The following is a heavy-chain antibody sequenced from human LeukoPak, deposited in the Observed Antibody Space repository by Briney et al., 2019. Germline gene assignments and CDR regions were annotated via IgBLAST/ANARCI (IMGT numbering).Heavy chain of an antibody. CDR1: GFTFSSYW. J-gene: IGHJ5*02. V-gene: IGHV3-74*01. CDR2: INTDGSST. CDR3: ARESGIAAALDL. D-gene: IGHD6-13*01. Sequence: GGSLRLSCAASGFTFSSYWMHWVRQAPGKGLVWVSRINTDGSSTSYADSVKGRFTISRDNAKNTLYLQMNSLRAEDTAVYYCARESGIAAALDLWGQGTLVAVSS.